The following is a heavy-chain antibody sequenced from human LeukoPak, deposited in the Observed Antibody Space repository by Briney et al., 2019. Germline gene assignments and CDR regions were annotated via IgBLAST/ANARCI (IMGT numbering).Heavy chain of an antibody. V-gene: IGHV3-33*01. CDR1: GFIFSSYG. Sequence: GRSLRLSCAAPGFIFSSYGMHWVRQAPGKGLEWVAVIWYDGSNKYYADSVKGRFTISRDNSKNTLYLQMNSLRAEDTAVYYCARSIHKMDVWGQGTTVTVSS. D-gene: IGHD2/OR15-2a*01. J-gene: IGHJ6*02. CDR3: ARSIHKMDV. CDR2: IWYDGSNK.